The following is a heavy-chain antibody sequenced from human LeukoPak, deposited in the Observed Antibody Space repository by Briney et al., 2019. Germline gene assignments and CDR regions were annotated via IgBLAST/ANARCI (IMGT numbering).Heavy chain of an antibody. CDR2: IYTSGST. J-gene: IGHJ6*04. CDR3: ARDKYSNTYYDFLRALDV. D-gene: IGHD3-3*01. V-gene: IGHV4-61*02. CDR1: GVSISSGSYY. Sequence: SETLSLTCTVSGVSISSGSYYWSWIRQPAGKGLEWIGRIYTSGSTNYNPSLKSRVTISVDTSKNQFSLKLSSVTAADTAVYYCARDKYSNTYYDFLRALDVWGKGTTVTVSS.